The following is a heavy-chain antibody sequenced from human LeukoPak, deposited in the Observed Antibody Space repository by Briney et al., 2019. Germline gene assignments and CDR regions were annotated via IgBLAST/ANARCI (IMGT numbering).Heavy chain of an antibody. CDR1: GFTFSSYS. V-gene: IGHV3-21*01. Sequence: GGSLRLSCAASGFTFSSYSMNWVRQAPGKGLEWVSSISSSSSYIYYADSVKGRFTISRDNAKNSLYLQMNSLRAEDTAVDYCARIGGTVTKFDYWGQGTLVTVSS. CDR2: ISSSSSYI. D-gene: IGHD4-17*01. J-gene: IGHJ4*02. CDR3: ARIGGTVTKFDY.